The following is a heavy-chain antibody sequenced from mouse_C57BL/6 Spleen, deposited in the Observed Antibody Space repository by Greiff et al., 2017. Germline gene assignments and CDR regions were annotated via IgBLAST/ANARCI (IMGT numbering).Heavy chain of an antibody. V-gene: IGHV1-78*01. J-gene: IGHJ4*01. D-gene: IGHD2-4*01. CDR2: IYPRDGST. CDR1: GYTFTDHT. CDR3: ARGMIATIMDY. Sequence: LQESDAELVKPGASVKISCKASGYTFTDHTIHWMKQRPEQGLEWIGYIYPRDGSTKYNEKFKGKATLTADKSSSTAYMQLNSLTSEDSAVYCCARGMIATIMDYWGQGTSVTVSS.